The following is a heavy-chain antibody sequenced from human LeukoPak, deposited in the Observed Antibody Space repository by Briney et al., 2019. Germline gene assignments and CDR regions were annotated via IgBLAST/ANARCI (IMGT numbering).Heavy chain of an antibody. CDR3: ARDLDYGDYVLGY. D-gene: IGHD4-17*01. V-gene: IGHV1-69*04. CDR2: IIPILGIA. CDR1: GGTFSSYA. Sequence: GASVKVSCKASGGTFSSYAISWVRQAPGQGPEWMGRIIPILGIANYAQKFQGRVTITADKSTSTAYMELSSLRSEDTAVYYCARDLDYGDYVLGYWGQGTLVTVSS. J-gene: IGHJ4*02.